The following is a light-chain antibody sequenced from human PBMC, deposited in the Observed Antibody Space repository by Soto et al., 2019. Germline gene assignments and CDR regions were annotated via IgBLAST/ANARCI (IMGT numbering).Light chain of an antibody. CDR3: HHYGSSLLYT. Sequence: EIVLTQSPGTLSLSPGERATLSCRASQSVSSSYLAWYQQKPGQAPRLLIYGASSRATGIPDRFSGSGSGTDFTLTISRLEPEDFAVYYCHHYGSSLLYTFGQGTKLEIK. J-gene: IGKJ2*01. CDR1: QSVSSSY. CDR2: GAS. V-gene: IGKV3-20*01.